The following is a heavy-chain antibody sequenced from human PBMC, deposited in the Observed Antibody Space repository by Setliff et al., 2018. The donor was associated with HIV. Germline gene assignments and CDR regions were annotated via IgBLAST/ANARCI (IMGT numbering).Heavy chain of an antibody. CDR2: IYQSGRT. CDR3: ASRVYYYDSSGYLREEGFDP. Sequence: SSETLSLTCVISGGSINDERYYWSWIRQPPGKGLEWTGSIYQSGRTYYNPSLKSRVTISVDTSKNQFSLKLSSVTAADAAVYYCASRVYYYDSSGYLREEGFDPWGQGTLVTVSS. D-gene: IGHD3-22*01. CDR1: GGSINDERYY. J-gene: IGHJ5*02. V-gene: IGHV4-39*01.